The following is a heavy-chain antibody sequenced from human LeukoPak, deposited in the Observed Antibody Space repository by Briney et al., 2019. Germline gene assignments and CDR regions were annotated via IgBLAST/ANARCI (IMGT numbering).Heavy chain of an antibody. V-gene: IGHV4-59*11. J-gene: IGHJ3*02. D-gene: IGHD4-17*01. CDR3: ARDPTTVTKGFDI. CDR2: ISYSGNT. CDR1: GGSISSHY. Sequence: SETLSLTCTVSGGSISSHYWTWIRQPPGKGLEWIGYISYSGNTNYNPSLRSRVTILVDTSKNQISLKLSSVTAADTAVYYCARDPTTVTKGFDIWGQGTTVTASS.